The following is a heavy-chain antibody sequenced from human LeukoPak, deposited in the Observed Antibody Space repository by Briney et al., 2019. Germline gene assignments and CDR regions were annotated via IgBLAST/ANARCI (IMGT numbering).Heavy chain of an antibody. CDR3: ARPPEAGNPNDY. CDR2: INPNSGGT. J-gene: IGHJ4*02. Sequence: GASVKVSCKASGYTFTGYYMHWVRQAPGQELEWMGWINPNSGGTNYAQKFQGRVTMTRDTSISTAYMELSRVRSDDTAVYYCARPPEAGNPNDYWGQGTLVTVSS. V-gene: IGHV1-2*02. CDR1: GYTFTGYY. D-gene: IGHD6-13*01.